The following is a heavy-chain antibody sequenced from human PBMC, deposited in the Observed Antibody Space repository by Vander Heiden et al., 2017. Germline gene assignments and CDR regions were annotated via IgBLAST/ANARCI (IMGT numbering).Heavy chain of an antibody. Sequence: SGFTFSSYAMHWLRQAPGKGIEWVAVISYDGRNTYYADSVKGRFTISRDNSKNTLYLQMNSLRAEDTAVYYCARDLYSYGYGDYWGQGTLVTVSS. CDR1: GFTFSSYA. CDR2: ISYDGRNT. D-gene: IGHD5-18*01. J-gene: IGHJ4*02. CDR3: ARDLYSYGYGDY. V-gene: IGHV3-30*01.